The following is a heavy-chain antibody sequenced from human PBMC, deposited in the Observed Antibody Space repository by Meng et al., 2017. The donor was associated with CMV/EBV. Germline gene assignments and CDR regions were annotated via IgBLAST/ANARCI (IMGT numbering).Heavy chain of an antibody. V-gene: IGHV5-51*01. CDR2: IYPGDSDT. D-gene: IGHD6-13*01. CDR3: SRHNGGELVPGPDAFDI. CDR1: GYSFTSYW. J-gene: IGHJ3*02. Sequence: GESLKISCKGSGYSFTSYWIGWVRQMPGKGLEWMGIIYPGDSDTRYSPSFQGQVTISADKSISTAYLQWSSLKASDTAMYYCSRHNGGELVPGPDAFDIWGQGTMVTVSS.